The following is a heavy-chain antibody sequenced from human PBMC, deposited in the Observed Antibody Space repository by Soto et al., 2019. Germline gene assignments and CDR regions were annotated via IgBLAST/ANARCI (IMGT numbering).Heavy chain of an antibody. D-gene: IGHD3-10*01. V-gene: IGHV4-4*07. CDR2: VYSSGTT. CDR3: ARDIGSYAYGEGY. CDR1: GGSINSYW. Sequence: QVQLQESGPGLVKPSETLSLTCSVSGGSINSYWWSWIRQPAGKGLEWLGRVYSSGTTDYNPFLSSRATLSVETSKNQFSLKLSSVTAADTAVYYCARDIGSYAYGEGYWGQGIQVTVSS. J-gene: IGHJ4*02.